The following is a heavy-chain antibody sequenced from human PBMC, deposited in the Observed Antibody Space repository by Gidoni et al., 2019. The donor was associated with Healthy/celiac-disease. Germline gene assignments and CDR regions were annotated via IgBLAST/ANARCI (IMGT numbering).Heavy chain of an antibody. V-gene: IGHV4-30-4*01. J-gene: IGHJ5*02. CDR2: IYYSEST. CDR3: SRLQSSNNGFDP. D-gene: IGHD1-26*01. Sequence: QVQLQESGPGLVKPSQTLSLPCTVSAGPHSSGDFYWSWIRQTPGEGLEWIGYIYYSESTYYNPSHKSRVTISVETNKNQFALKLSSVTAAATAVYYCSRLQSSNNGFDPWGQGTLVTVSS. CDR1: AGPHSSGDFY.